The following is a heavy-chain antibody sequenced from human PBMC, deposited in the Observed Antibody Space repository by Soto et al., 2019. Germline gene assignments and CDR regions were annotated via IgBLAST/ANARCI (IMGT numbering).Heavy chain of an antibody. D-gene: IGHD3-3*01. CDR3: ARRITIFGVVSDDAFDI. J-gene: IGHJ3*02. CDR1: GYSFTSYW. CDR2: IYPGDSDT. V-gene: IGHV5-51*01. Sequence: GESLKISCKGSGYSFTSYWIGWVRQMPGKGLEWMGIIYPGDSDTRYSPSFQGQVTISADKSISTAYLQWSSLKASDTAMYYCARRITIFGVVSDDAFDIWGQGTMVTVS.